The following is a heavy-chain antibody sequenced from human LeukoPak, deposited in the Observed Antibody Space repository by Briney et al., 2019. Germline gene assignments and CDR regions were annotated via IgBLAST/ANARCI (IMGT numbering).Heavy chain of an antibody. V-gene: IGHV4-39*01. D-gene: IGHD4-17*01. CDR3: ARGGMTTVTYFDY. CDR1: GGSISSSSYY. J-gene: IGHJ4*02. CDR2: IYYGGST. Sequence: PSETLSLTCTVSGGSISSSSYYWGWIRQPPGKGLEWIGSIYYGGSTYYNPSLKSRVTISVDTSKNQFSLKLSSVTAADTAVYYCARGGMTTVTYFDYWGQGTLVTVSS.